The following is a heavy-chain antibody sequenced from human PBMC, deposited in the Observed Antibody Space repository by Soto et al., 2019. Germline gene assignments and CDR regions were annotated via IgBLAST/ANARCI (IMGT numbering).Heavy chain of an antibody. V-gene: IGHV4-59*01. Sequence: ASETLSLTCPVSGGSISSYYWSWIRQPPGKGLEWIGYIYYSGSTNYNPSLKSRVTISVDTSKNQFSLKLSSVTAADTAVYYCARALRHVDTAMGSFDYWGQGTLVTVSS. CDR1: GGSISSYY. J-gene: IGHJ4*02. D-gene: IGHD5-18*01. CDR2: IYYSGST. CDR3: ARALRHVDTAMGSFDY.